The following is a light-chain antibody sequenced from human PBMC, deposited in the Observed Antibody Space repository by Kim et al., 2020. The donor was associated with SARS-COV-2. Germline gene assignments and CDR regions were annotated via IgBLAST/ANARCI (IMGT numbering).Light chain of an antibody. CDR2: EDS. CDR3: QSYDSNNGV. V-gene: IGLV6-57*02. CDR1: SGSIASNY. J-gene: IGLJ3*02. Sequence: GKTVTISCTGSSGSIASNYVQWYQQRPGSAPTTMIYEDSKRPSGVPYRFSGSIDSSSNSASLTISGLKAEDEADYCCQSYDSNNGVFGGGTQLTVL.